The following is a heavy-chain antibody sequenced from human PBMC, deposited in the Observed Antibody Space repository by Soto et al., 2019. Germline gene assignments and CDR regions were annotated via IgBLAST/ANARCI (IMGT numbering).Heavy chain of an antibody. J-gene: IGHJ4*02. Sequence: QAHLVQSGAAVKKPGASVKVSCKASGYTFSSYGISWVRQAPRQGFEWMGWINPYTGNTNYAQKFQGRVTMTTDTSTSTAYMDLRSLTSDDTAVYYCARVWFGELSSDCWGQGTLVTVSS. CDR3: ARVWFGELSSDC. D-gene: IGHD3-10*01. CDR1: GYTFSSYG. CDR2: INPYTGNT. V-gene: IGHV1-18*01.